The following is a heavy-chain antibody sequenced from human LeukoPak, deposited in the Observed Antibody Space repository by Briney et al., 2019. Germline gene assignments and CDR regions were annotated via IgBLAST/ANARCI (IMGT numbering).Heavy chain of an antibody. CDR3: ASHGDYDAFDI. J-gene: IGHJ3*02. CDR2: ISPDGSST. V-gene: IGHV3-74*01. Sequence: GGSLRLSCATSGFTFSKYWTHWGRQAPRKGLVWGSRISPDGSSTSYADSVKGRFTISRDNAKNILFLQMNSLRAEDTALYYCASHGDYDAFDIRGQGTMVTVSS. CDR1: GFTFSKYW. D-gene: IGHD4-17*01.